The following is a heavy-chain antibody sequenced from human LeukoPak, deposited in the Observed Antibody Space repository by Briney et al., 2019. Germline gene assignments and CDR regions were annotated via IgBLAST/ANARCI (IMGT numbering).Heavy chain of an antibody. Sequence: GASVKVSCKASGYSFTDYYMHWVRQAPGQGLESMGWINPDSGGTNYPQKFQGRVTMTRDTSISTAYMELSRLRSDDTAVYYCARGGHYYSYSMDVWGKATPVTVSS. V-gene: IGHV1-2*02. CDR3: ARGGHYYSYSMDV. CDR1: GYSFTDYY. J-gene: IGHJ6*03. CDR2: INPDSGGT.